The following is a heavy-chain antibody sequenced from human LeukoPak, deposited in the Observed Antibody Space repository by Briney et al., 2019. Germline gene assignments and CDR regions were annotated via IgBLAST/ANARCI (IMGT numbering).Heavy chain of an antibody. Sequence: SETLSLTCAVSGDSISSDYWSWVRQPPGKGLEWIGYIYYTGSTNYNPSLKSRVTISVDTSKNQFSLKLSSVTAADTAVYYCAILVGYCTNGVCSHFDYWGQGTLVTVSS. CDR2: IYYTGST. CDR3: AILVGYCTNGVCSHFDY. CDR1: GDSISSDY. J-gene: IGHJ4*02. D-gene: IGHD2-8*01. V-gene: IGHV4-59*12.